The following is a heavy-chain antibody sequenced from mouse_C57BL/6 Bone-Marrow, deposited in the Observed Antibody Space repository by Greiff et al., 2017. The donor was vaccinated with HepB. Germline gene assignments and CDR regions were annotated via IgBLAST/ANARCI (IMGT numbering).Heavy chain of an antibody. J-gene: IGHJ1*03. CDR2: IHPNSGST. CDR1: GYTFTSYW. CDR3: ARVPSYYGSWYFDV. V-gene: IGHV1-64*01. Sequence: QVQLKESGAELVKPGASVKLSCKASGYTFTSYWMHWVKQRPGQGLEWIGMIHPNSGSTNYNEKFKSKATLTVDKSSSTAYMQLSSLTSEDSAVYYCARVPSYYGSWYFDVWGTGTTVTVSS. D-gene: IGHD1-1*01.